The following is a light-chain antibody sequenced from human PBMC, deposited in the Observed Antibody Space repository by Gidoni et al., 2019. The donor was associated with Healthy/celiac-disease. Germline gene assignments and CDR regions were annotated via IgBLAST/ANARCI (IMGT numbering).Light chain of an antibody. CDR3: AAWDDSLNGPV. Sequence: QSVLTQPPPASGTPGQRVTISCSGRSSNIGSNTVNWYQQLPGTAPKLLIYSNNQRPSAVPARFSGSKSGTSASLAISGLQSEDEADYYCAAWDDSLNGPVFGGGTKLTVL. CDR1: SSNIGSNT. V-gene: IGLV1-44*01. CDR2: SNN. J-gene: IGLJ2*01.